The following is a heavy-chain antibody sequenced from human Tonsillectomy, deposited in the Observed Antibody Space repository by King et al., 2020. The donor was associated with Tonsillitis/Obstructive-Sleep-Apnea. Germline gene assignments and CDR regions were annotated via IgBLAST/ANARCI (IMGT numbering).Heavy chain of an antibody. Sequence: VQLVESGGGVVQPGRSLRLSCAASGFTFSSYGMHWVRQAPGKGLEWVAVISYDGSDKYYADSVKGRFTISKDNSKNTPYLQMNSLRAEDTAVYYCAKNPKEGVTTFWAFDIWGQGTMVTVSS. V-gene: IGHV3-30*18. CDR1: GFTFSSYG. D-gene: IGHD4-17*01. CDR2: ISYDGSDK. J-gene: IGHJ3*02. CDR3: AKNPKEGVTTFWAFDI.